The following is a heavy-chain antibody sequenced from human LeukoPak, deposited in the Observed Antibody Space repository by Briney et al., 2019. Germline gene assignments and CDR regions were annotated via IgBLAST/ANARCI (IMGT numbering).Heavy chain of an antibody. D-gene: IGHD2-15*01. V-gene: IGHV4-4*02. Sequence: SETLSLTCAVSGGSISSSNWWSWVRQPPGQGLEWIGEIYHSGSTNYNPSLKSRVTISVDKSKNQFSLKLSSVTAADTAVYYCARGVYCSGGSCYALLDYWGQGTLVTVSS. CDR1: GGSISSSNW. J-gene: IGHJ4*02. CDR3: ARGVYCSGGSCYALLDY. CDR2: IYHSGST.